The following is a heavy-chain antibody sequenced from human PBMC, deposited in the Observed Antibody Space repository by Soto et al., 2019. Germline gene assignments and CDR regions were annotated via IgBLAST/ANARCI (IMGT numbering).Heavy chain of an antibody. J-gene: IGHJ6*02. V-gene: IGHV4-39*01. CDR2: VYYSGST. CDR1: GGSVTLTSYY. Sequence: SETLSLTCSVSGGSVTLTSYYWGWIRQPPGKGLEWIGNVYYSGSTIYNPSLKSRVTISVDTSKNQFSLSLKSVTAADTAVYYCASDYSGYSADPEYYGVEVWGQGTTVTVSS. CDR3: ASDYSGYSADPEYYGVEV. D-gene: IGHD3-22*01.